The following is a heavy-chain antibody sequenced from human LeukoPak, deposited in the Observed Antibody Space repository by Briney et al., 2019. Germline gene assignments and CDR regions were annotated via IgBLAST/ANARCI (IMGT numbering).Heavy chain of an antibody. CDR2: INHSGST. J-gene: IGHJ6*04. Sequence: SETLSLTCTVYGGSFSSYYWSWIRKPPGQGLDWNGEINHSGSTNYNPSPTSKVTISVDTSMNQFSLKLSSVTGADTAVYYCARVKGIRYFVWSKPTQYYYGMDVWGKGTTVTVSS. V-gene: IGHV4-34*01. CDR1: GGSFSSYY. D-gene: IGHD3-9*01. CDR3: ARVKGIRYFVWSKPTQYYYGMDV.